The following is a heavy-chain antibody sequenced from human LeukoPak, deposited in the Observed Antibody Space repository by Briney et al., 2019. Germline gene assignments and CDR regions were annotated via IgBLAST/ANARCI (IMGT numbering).Heavy chain of an antibody. J-gene: IGHJ6*03. D-gene: IGHD1-26*01. CDR1: GGKFSSYA. CDR3: ARSYRSYYYYYMDV. CDR2: IIPILGTA. V-gene: IGHV1-69*13. Sequence: SVKVSCKASGGKFSSYAISWVRQAPGQGLEWMGGIIPILGTANYAQKFQGRVTITADESTSTAYMELSSLRSEDTAVYYCARSYRSYYYYYMDVWGKGTTVTISS.